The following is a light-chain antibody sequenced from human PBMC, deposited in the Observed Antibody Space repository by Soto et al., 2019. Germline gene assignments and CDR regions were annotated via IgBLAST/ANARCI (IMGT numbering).Light chain of an antibody. CDR2: DAS. V-gene: IGKV3-11*01. CDR1: QSVSNY. Sequence: EIVLTQSPATLSLSPGERATLSCMASQSVSNYLAWYQQKPGQAPRLLIYDASSRAIGIPARFSGSGSGTDFTLTISSLEPEDFALYYCHQRTNWPPGYTFGQGTKLEMK. CDR3: HQRTNWPPGYT. J-gene: IGKJ2*01.